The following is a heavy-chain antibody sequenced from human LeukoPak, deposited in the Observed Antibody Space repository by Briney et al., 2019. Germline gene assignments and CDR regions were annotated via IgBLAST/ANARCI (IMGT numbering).Heavy chain of an antibody. Sequence: PGGSLRLSCAASGFTFSSYAMSWFRQAPGKGLEWVSAISGSGGSKYYADSVKGRFTISRDNSKNPLYLQMNSLRAEDTAVYYCAKVNTAFAWDYFDYWGQGTLVTVSS. V-gene: IGHV3-23*01. CDR2: ISGSGGSK. CDR1: GFTFSSYA. CDR3: AKVNTAFAWDYFDY. D-gene: IGHD5-18*01. J-gene: IGHJ4*02.